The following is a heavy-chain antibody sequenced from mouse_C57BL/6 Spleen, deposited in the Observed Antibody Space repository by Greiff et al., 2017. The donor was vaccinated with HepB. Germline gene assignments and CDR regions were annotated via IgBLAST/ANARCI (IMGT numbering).Heavy chain of an antibody. Sequence: VQLQQSGPELVKPGASVKISCKASGYSFTDYNMNWVKQSNGKSLEWIGVINPNYGTTSYNQKFKGKATLTVDQSSSTAYMQLNNLTSEDSAVYYCARWVTTVVAKYFDVWGTGTTVTVSS. V-gene: IGHV1-39*01. CDR2: INPNYGTT. CDR1: GYSFTDYN. CDR3: ARWVTTVVAKYFDV. D-gene: IGHD1-1*01. J-gene: IGHJ1*03.